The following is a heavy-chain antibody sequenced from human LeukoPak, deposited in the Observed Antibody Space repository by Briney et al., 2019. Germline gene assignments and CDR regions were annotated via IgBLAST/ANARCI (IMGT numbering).Heavy chain of an antibody. CDR2: IIPIFGTA. CDR1: GYTFTSYG. V-gene: IGHV1-69*13. J-gene: IGHJ4*02. Sequence: ASVKVSCKASGYTFTSYGISWVRQAPGQGLEWMGGIIPIFGTANYAQKFQGRVTITADESTSTAYMELSSLRSEDTAVYYCARSDYGEGFDYWGQGTLVTVSS. D-gene: IGHD4-17*01. CDR3: ARSDYGEGFDY.